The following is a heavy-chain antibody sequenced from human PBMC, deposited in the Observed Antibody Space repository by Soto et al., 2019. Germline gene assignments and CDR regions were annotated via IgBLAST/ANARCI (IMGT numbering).Heavy chain of an antibody. Sequence: QVQLVESGGGVVQPGRSLRLSCAASGFTFSSYGMHWVRQAPGKGLEWVAVIWYDGSNKYYADSVKDRFTISRDNSKNTLYLQMNSLRAEDTAVYYCARGTYCSGGSCYSSSAFDIWGQGTMVTVSS. CDR3: ARGTYCSGGSCYSSSAFDI. CDR2: IWYDGSNK. CDR1: GFTFSSYG. D-gene: IGHD2-15*01. J-gene: IGHJ3*02. V-gene: IGHV3-33*01.